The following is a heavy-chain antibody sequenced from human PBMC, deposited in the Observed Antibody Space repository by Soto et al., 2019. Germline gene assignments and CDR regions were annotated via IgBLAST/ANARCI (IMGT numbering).Heavy chain of an antibody. J-gene: IGHJ6*03. CDR3: ARGYSSSHYYYMDV. CDR2: ISSSGSTI. Sequence: GGSLRLSCAASGFTFSDYYMSWIRQAPGKGLEWVSYISSSGSTIYYADSVKGRFTISRDNAKNSLYRQMNSLRAEDTAVYYCARGYSSSHYYYMDVWGKGTTVTVSS. CDR1: GFTFSDYY. V-gene: IGHV3-11*01. D-gene: IGHD6-6*01.